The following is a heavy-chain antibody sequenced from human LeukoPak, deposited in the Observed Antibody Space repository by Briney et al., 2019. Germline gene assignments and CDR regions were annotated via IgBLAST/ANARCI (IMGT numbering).Heavy chain of an antibody. D-gene: IGHD6-19*01. CDR1: GFTFSSYS. V-gene: IGHV3-21*01. Sequence: GGSLRLSCAASGFTFSSYSMNWVRRAPGKGLEWVSSISSSSSYIYYADSVKGRFTISRDNAKNSLYLQMNSLRAEDTAVYYCARAADRYSSGKRDWFDPWGQGTLVTVSS. J-gene: IGHJ5*02. CDR3: ARAADRYSSGKRDWFDP. CDR2: ISSSSSYI.